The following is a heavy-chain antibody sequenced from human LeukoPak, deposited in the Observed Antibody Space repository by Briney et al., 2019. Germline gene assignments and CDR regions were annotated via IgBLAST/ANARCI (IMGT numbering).Heavy chain of an antibody. Sequence: ASVKVSCKASGYTFTSYGISWVRQAPGQGLEWMGWISAYNGNTNYAQKLQGRVTMTTDTSTSTAYMELRSLRSDDTAVYYCARGGSKGVVAATGDAFDIWGQGTMVTVSS. CDR2: ISAYNGNT. V-gene: IGHV1-18*01. J-gene: IGHJ3*02. D-gene: IGHD2-15*01. CDR3: ARGGSKGVVAATGDAFDI. CDR1: GYTFTSYG.